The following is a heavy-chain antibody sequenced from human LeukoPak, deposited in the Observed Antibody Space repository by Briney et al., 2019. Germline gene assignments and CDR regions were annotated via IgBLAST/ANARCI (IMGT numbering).Heavy chain of an antibody. D-gene: IGHD3-22*01. CDR2: INWNSGTI. J-gene: IGHJ4*02. V-gene: IGHV3-9*01. CDR3: AKDLFSSGYYSTVDY. CDR1: GFTFDDYA. Sequence: GGSLRLSCAASGFTFDDYAMHWVRQAPGKGLEWVSGINWNSGTINYADSVKGRFTISRDNAKNSLYLQMNSLRPEDTAFYYCAKDLFSSGYYSTVDYWGQGTLVTVSS.